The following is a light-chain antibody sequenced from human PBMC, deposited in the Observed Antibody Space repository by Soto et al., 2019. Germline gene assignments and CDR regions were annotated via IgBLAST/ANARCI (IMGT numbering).Light chain of an antibody. CDR2: GTS. V-gene: IGKV3-20*01. Sequence: EIVLTQSPGTLSVSPGERATLSCRASQSISSNHLAWYQQKPGQAPRLLIYGTSSRATGIPDRFSGSWSGTDVTLTISRLEPEDSAIYYCQQYVSWMFCPGTQVEIK. CDR3: QQYVSWM. J-gene: IGKJ1*01. CDR1: QSISSNH.